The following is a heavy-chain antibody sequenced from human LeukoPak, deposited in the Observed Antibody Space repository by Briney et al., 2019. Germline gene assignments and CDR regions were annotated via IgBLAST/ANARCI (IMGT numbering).Heavy chain of an antibody. CDR1: GGSISSYY. Sequence: SETLSLTCTVSGGSISSYYWSWIRQPPGKGLEWIGYIYYSGYTNYNPSLKSRVTISVDTSKNQFSLKLSSVTAADTAVYYCARMLGYYYYMDVWGKGTTVTISS. V-gene: IGHV4-59*12. CDR2: IYYSGYT. J-gene: IGHJ6*03. CDR3: ARMLGYYYYMDV. D-gene: IGHD2-8*01.